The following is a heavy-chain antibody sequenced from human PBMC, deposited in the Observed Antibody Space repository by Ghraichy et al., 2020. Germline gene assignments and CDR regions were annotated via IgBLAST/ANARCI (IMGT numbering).Heavy chain of an antibody. J-gene: IGHJ4*02. CDR1: GLTFGRYA. CDR2: ISGSGSRT. Sequence: GGSLRLSCAASGLTFGRYAMTWVRQAPGKGLEWVSAISGSGSRTYYADSVQGRFTISRDNSKNTLYLQMNSLKAEDTAVYYCSKDPNGDYVGAVDYWGQGTLVTVSS. D-gene: IGHD4-17*01. V-gene: IGHV3-23*01. CDR3: SKDPNGDYVGAVDY.